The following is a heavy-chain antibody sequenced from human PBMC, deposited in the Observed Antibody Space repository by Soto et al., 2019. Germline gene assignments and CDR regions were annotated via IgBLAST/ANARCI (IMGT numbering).Heavy chain of an antibody. D-gene: IGHD3-10*01. CDR3: ARIYASVEMATSPEIDY. V-gene: IGHV1-2*02. CDR1: GYSFTDYH. J-gene: IGHJ4*02. CDR2: LNPNSGGI. Sequence: VASVKVSCKASGYSFTDYHIHWVRQAPGQRPEWMGWLNPNSGGINYAEKFQGRVTMTRDTSTSTAYMELSGLTFDDTAVYYCARIYASVEMATSPEIDYWGQGTLVTVSS.